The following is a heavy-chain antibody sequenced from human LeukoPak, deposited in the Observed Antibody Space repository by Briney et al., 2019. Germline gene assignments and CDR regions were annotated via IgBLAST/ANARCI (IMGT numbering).Heavy chain of an antibody. CDR1: GGSISSSNW. CDR2: ISHSGST. CDR3: ARVGIYYYGSGALDAFDI. D-gene: IGHD3-10*01. Sequence: SETLSLTCGVSGGSISSSNWWSWVRQPPGKRLEWIGEISHSGSTNYNPSLKSRVTISVDKSENQFSLKMSSVTAADTAVYYCARVGIYYYGSGALDAFDIWGQGTMVTVSS. V-gene: IGHV4-4*02. J-gene: IGHJ3*02.